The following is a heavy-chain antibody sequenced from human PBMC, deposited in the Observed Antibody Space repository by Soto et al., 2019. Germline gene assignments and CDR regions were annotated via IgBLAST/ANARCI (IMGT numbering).Heavy chain of an antibody. CDR1: GYSFTSYG. D-gene: IGHD2-2*01. CDR2: IDPSDSYT. J-gene: IGHJ3*02. V-gene: IGHV5-10-1*01. CDR3: ARHEANIVVVPAAMLGRDSAFDI. Sequence: GESPKISCQGSGYSFTSYGISWVRQMPGKGLEWMGRIDPSDSYTNYSPSFQGHVTISADKSISTAYLQWSSLKASDTAMYYCARHEANIVVVPAAMLGRDSAFDIWGQGTMVTVSS.